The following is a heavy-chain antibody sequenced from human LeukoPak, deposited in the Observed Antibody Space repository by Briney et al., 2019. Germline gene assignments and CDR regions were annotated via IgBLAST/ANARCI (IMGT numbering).Heavy chain of an antibody. D-gene: IGHD3-22*01. CDR3: ARDSYDSSGYYYDYYYYYMDV. V-gene: IGHV3-9*01. J-gene: IGHJ6*03. Sequence: GGSLRLSCAASGFTFDDYAMHWVRQAPGKGLEWVSGISWNSGSIGYADSVKGRFTISRDNAKNSLYLQMNSLRAEDTAVYYCARDSYDSSGYYYDYYYYYMDVWGKGTTVTVSS. CDR2: ISWNSGSI. CDR1: GFTFDDYA.